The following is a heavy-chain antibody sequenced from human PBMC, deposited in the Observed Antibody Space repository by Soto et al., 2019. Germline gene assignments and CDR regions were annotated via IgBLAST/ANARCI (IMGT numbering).Heavy chain of an antibody. J-gene: IGHJ4*02. D-gene: IGHD6-19*01. Sequence: SETLSLTCTVSGGSVSSGSYYWSWIRQPPGKGLEWIGYIYYSGSTNYNPSLKSRVTISVDTSKTQFSLKLSSVTAADTAVYYCARDSSGWYDGIAYFDYWGQGTLVTVSS. CDR3: ARDSSGWYDGIAYFDY. V-gene: IGHV4-61*01. CDR1: GGSVSSGSYY. CDR2: IYYSGST.